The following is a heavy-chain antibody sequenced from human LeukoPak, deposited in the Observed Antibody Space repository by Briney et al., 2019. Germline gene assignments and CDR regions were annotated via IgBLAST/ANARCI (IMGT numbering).Heavy chain of an antibody. CDR3: AKTNSAQYFDY. D-gene: IGHD4-11*01. CDR1: GFTFSSYA. V-gene: IGHV3-23*01. J-gene: IGHJ4*02. Sequence: VGSLRLSCAASGFTFSSYAMSWVRLALGKGLEWVSGISGSGGSTNYADSVKGRFTISRDNSKNTPYLQMNSLRAEDTAEYYCAKTNSAQYFDYWGQGTLVTVSS. CDR2: ISGSGGST.